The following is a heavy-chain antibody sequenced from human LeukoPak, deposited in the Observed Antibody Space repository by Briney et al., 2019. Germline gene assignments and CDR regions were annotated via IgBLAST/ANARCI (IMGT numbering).Heavy chain of an antibody. CDR3: ARDLQQLKHNWFDP. CDR1: GGSISSYY. V-gene: IGHV4-59*01. J-gene: IGHJ5*02. Sequence: PSETLSLTCTVSGGSISSYYWSWIRLPPGKGLEWIGYLSKSGNTNYSPSLKSRVTIFGDTSKNQFSLNLSSVTAADTAEYYCARDLQQLKHNWFDPWGQGTLVTVSS. D-gene: IGHD6-13*01. CDR2: LSKSGNT.